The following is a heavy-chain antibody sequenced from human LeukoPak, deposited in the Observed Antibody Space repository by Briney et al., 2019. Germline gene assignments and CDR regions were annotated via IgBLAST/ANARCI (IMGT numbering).Heavy chain of an antibody. D-gene: IGHD3-22*01. V-gene: IGHV1-18*01. CDR2: VSAYNGNT. J-gene: IGHJ4*02. CDR1: GYTFTGYA. Sequence: GASVKVSCKASGYTFTGYAISWVRQAPGQGLEWMGWVSAYNGNTNYAQNFQGRVTMTTDTSTSTAYMELRSLRSDDTAVYYCARVDLYYDSSGYSQAANDYWGQGTLVTVSS. CDR3: ARVDLYYDSSGYSQAANDY.